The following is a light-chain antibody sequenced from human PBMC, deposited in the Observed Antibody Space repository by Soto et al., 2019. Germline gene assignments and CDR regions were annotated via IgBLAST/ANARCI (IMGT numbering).Light chain of an antibody. J-gene: IGKJ5*01. CDR2: DTS. Sequence: EIVMTQSPATLSLSPGETATLSCRASQSVSGYIGWYQQKPGQAPRLLIYDTSNRATGIPARFSGSGSGTDFTLTISSLGPEDFAVYYCQQRYNWPPITFGQGTRLE. CDR1: QSVSGY. CDR3: QQRYNWPPIT. V-gene: IGKV3-11*01.